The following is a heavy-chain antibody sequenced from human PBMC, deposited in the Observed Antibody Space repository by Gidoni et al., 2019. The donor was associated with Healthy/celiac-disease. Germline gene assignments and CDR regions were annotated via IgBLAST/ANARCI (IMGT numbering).Heavy chain of an antibody. CDR2: IIPIFGTA. J-gene: IGHJ6*02. CDR1: GGTFSSYA. V-gene: IGHV1-69*06. CDR3: ARRSDYDFWSGSLPYYYGMDV. Sequence: QVQLVQSGAEVKKPGSSVKVSCKASGGTFSSYAISWVRQAPGQGLEWMGGIIPIFGTANYAQKFQGRVTITADKSTSTAYMELSSLRSEDTAVYYCARRSDYDFWSGSLPYYYGMDVWGQGTTVTVSS. D-gene: IGHD3-3*01.